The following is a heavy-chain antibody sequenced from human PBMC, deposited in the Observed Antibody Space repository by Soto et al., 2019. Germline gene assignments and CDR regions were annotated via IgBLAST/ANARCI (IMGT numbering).Heavy chain of an antibody. V-gene: IGHV3-30*04. CDR1: GFTFSSYA. D-gene: IGHD1-26*01. Sequence: GGSLRLSCAASGFTFSSYAMHWVRQAPGKGLEWVAVISYDGSNKYYADSGKGRFTIYRDNSKNTLYLQMNSLRAEDTAVYYCAREGRDSGSYFDYWGQGTLVTVSS. CDR2: ISYDGSNK. J-gene: IGHJ4*02. CDR3: AREGRDSGSYFDY.